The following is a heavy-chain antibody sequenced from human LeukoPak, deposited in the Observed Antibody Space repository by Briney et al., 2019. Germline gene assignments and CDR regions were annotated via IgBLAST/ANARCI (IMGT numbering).Heavy chain of an antibody. CDR1: GFTFSSYS. CDR2: ISSSSSYI. CDR3: ARWNPYYYDSSGYRH. J-gene: IGHJ4*02. D-gene: IGHD3-22*01. Sequence: GGSLRLSCAASGFTFSSYSMNWVRQAPGKGLEWVSSISSSSSYIYYADSVKGRFTISRDNAKNSLYLQMNSLRAEDTAVYYCARWNPYYYDSSGYRHWGLGTLVTVSS. V-gene: IGHV3-21*01.